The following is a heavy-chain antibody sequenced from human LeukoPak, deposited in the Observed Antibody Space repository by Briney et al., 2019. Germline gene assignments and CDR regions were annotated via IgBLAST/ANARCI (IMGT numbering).Heavy chain of an antibody. CDR2: INPDGSRI. D-gene: IGHD3/OR15-3a*01. CDR3: ARDQDWAFDY. J-gene: IGHJ4*02. Sequence: PGGSLRLSCAASGFTFSTSWMTWVRQAPGKGLDWLGNINPDGSRINYVDSVKGRFATSRDNAKNSLYLQINSVGADDTAVYYCARDQDWAFDYWGQGTLVTVSS. CDR1: GFTFSTSW. V-gene: IGHV3-7*01.